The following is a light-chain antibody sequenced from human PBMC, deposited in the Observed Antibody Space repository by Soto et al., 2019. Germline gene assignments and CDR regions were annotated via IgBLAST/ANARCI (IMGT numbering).Light chain of an antibody. Sequence: EIVLTQSPGTLSLSPGERAILSCRASQSVSSSYLAWYRQKPGQAPRLLIYGASSRATGIPDRFSGSGSGTDFTLTISRLEPEDFVVYYCQQYGSSPYTFGQGTKLEIK. CDR2: GAS. V-gene: IGKV3-20*01. J-gene: IGKJ2*01. CDR3: QQYGSSPYT. CDR1: QSVSSSY.